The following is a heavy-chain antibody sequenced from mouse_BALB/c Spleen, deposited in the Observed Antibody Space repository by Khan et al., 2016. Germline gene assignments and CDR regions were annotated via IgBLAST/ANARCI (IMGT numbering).Heavy chain of an antibody. Sequence: QVQLKQSGAELAKPGASVKMSCKASGYTFTDYWMHWVKQKPGQGLEWIGYINPNTDYTEYNLKFKDKATLTADKSSSTACMQLSSLTSEDTAIYYSAIWSYYCGSNYGWFAYWGRGTLVTGS. CDR1: GYTFTDYW. V-gene: IGHV1-7*01. CDR3: AIWSYYCGSNYGWFAY. D-gene: IGHD1-1*01. CDR2: INPNTDYT. J-gene: IGHJ3*01.